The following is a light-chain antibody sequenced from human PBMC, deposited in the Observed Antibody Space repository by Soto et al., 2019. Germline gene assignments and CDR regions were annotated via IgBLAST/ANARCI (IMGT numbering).Light chain of an antibody. CDR1: ALPKQY. J-gene: IGLJ2*01. V-gene: IGLV3-25*03. Sequence: SYELTQPPSVSVSPGQTARITCSGDALPKQYACWYHQKPGQAPVLVIYKDSERPSGIPERFSGSSSGTTVTLTISGVQAEDEADYYCQSADISGTYVVFGGGTKLTVL. CDR2: KDS. CDR3: QSADISGTYVV.